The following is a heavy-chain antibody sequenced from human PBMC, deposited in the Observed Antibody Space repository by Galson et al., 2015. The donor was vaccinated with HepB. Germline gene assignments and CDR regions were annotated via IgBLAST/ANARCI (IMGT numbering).Heavy chain of an antibody. V-gene: IGHV3-30*18. CDR2: MSYDGSNK. J-gene: IGHJ4*02. Sequence: SLRLSCAASGFTFSSYGMHWVRQAPGKGLEWVAVMSYDGSNKYYADSVKGRFTISRDNSKNTLYLQMNSLRAEDTAVYYCAKSYGRFLEWLFDYWGQGTLVTVSS. D-gene: IGHD3-3*01. CDR1: GFTFSSYG. CDR3: AKSYGRFLEWLFDY.